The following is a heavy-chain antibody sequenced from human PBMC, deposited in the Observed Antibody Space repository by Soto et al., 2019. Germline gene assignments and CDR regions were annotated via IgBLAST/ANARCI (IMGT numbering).Heavy chain of an antibody. CDR2: ISAYNGNT. CDR3: ARENRLNNWNDGLDY. V-gene: IGHV1-18*01. CDR1: GYTFTSYG. Sequence: ASVKVSCKASGYTFTSYGISWVRQAPGQGLEWMGWISAYNGNTNYAQKLQGRVTMTTDTSTSTAYMELRSLRSDDTAVYYCARENRLNNWNDGLDYWGQGTLVTVSS. D-gene: IGHD1-20*01. J-gene: IGHJ4*02.